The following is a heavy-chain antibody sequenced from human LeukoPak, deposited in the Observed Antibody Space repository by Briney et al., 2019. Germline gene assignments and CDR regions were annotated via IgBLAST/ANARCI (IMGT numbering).Heavy chain of an antibody. CDR3: ARGYVYFDY. Sequence: SETLSLTCAVYGGSFSGYYWSWIRQPPGKGLEWIGEINHSGSTNYNPSLKSRVTVSVDTSKNQFSLKLSSVTAADTAVYYCARGYVYFDYWGQGTLVTVSS. CDR2: INHSGST. CDR1: GGSFSGYY. J-gene: IGHJ4*02. D-gene: IGHD3-10*02. V-gene: IGHV4-34*01.